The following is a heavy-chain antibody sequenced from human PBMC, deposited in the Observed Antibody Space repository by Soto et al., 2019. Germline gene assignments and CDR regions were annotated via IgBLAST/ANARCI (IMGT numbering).Heavy chain of an antibody. Sequence: LTCNVSGGPIYTYYWNWIRQSPGKGLEWIGYISDGGSTNYNPSLKSRVMMSVDTSKKQFSLKLRSVTAADTAVYYCVRDGTKTLRDWFDPWGQGISVTVSS. CDR3: VRDGTKTLRDWFDP. CDR1: GGPIYTYY. V-gene: IGHV4-59*12. D-gene: IGHD1-1*01. CDR2: ISDGGST. J-gene: IGHJ5*02.